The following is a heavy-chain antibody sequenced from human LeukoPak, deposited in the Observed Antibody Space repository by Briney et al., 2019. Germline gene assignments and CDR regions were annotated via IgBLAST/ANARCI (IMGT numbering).Heavy chain of an antibody. CDR3: ARGVRDIVVVPAAMVLFDY. D-gene: IGHD2-2*01. Sequence: GASVKVSCKASGYTFTSYGISWVRQAPGQGLEWMGWISAYNGNTNYAQKLQGRVTMTTDTSTSTAYMELRSLRSDDAAVYYCARGVRDIVVVPAAMVLFDYWGQGTLVTVSS. CDR2: ISAYNGNT. V-gene: IGHV1-18*04. J-gene: IGHJ4*02. CDR1: GYTFTSYG.